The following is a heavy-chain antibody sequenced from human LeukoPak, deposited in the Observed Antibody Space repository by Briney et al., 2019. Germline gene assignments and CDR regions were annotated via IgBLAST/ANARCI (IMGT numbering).Heavy chain of an antibody. V-gene: IGHV1-69*13. J-gene: IGHJ4*02. Sequence: SVKVSCKASGCTLRHYAISLVRQDPGQGLEWPGGIIPIFGTANYAQQFQGRVTITADESTSTAYMELSSLRSEDTAVYYCARVDTAMVLPPDYWGQGTLVTVSS. D-gene: IGHD5-18*01. CDR2: IIPIFGTA. CDR3: ARVDTAMVLPPDY. CDR1: GCTLRHYA.